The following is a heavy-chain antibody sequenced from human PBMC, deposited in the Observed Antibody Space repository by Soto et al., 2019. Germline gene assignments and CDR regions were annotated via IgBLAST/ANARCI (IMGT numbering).Heavy chain of an antibody. V-gene: IGHV1-2*02. J-gene: IGHJ3*02. Sequence: QVQLVQSGAEVKKPGASVKVSCKASGYTFTGYYMHWVRQAPGQGLEWMGWINPNSGGTNYAQKFQGRVTMTRDTSISTAYMELSRLRSDDTAVYYCARRSRGYGAPGAFDIWGQGTMVTVSS. D-gene: IGHD4-17*01. CDR2: INPNSGGT. CDR1: GYTFTGYY. CDR3: ARRSRGYGAPGAFDI.